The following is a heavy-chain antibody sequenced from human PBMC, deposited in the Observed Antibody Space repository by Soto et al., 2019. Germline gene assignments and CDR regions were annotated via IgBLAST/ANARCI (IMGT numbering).Heavy chain of an antibody. CDR3: ARVGGVAARTFDY. Sequence: SETLSLTWXVSGGSISPFYWSWGRQPPGKGLEWIGYLYYSDNTNYNPSLKSRVTISVDASKNQVSLRLTSVTAADKAVYYCARVGGVAARTFDYWGQGTVVTVSS. V-gene: IGHV4-59*01. D-gene: IGHD3-16*01. CDR2: LYYSDNT. J-gene: IGHJ4*02. CDR1: GGSISPFY.